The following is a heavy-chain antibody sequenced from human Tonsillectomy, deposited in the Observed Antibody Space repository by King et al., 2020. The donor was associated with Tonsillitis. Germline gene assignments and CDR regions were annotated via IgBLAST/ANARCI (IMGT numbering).Heavy chain of an antibody. V-gene: IGHV3-23*04. D-gene: IGHD1-1*01. Sequence: QLVQSGGGLVQPGGSLRLSCAASGFTFSSYAMSWVRQAPGQGLEWVSAIRGSGGSPYSSDSVKGRFTIPRDNSKNTLYLQMNSLRAEDTAVYYCAKYGKLERLPFDYWGQGTLVTVSS. J-gene: IGHJ4*02. CDR3: AKYGKLERLPFDY. CDR2: IRGSGGSP. CDR1: GFTFSSYA.